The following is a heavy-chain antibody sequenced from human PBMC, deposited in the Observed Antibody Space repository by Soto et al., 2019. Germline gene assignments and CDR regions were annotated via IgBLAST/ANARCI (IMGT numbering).Heavy chain of an antibody. CDR1: GGSFSGYY. Sequence: SETLSLTCAVYGGSFSGYYWSWIRQPPGKGLEWIGEINHSGSTNYNPSLKSRVTISVDTSKNQFSLKLSSVTAADTAVYYCARHDSSGYYYVGYYFDYWGQGTLVTVSS. CDR2: INHSGST. D-gene: IGHD3-22*01. J-gene: IGHJ4*02. CDR3: ARHDSSGYYYVGYYFDY. V-gene: IGHV4-34*01.